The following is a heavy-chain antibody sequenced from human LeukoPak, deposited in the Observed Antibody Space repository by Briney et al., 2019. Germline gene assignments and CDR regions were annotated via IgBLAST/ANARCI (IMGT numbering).Heavy chain of an antibody. CDR3: ARGGWSTMVRGVASDCDY. Sequence: PGGSLRLSCAASGFTFSSYAMNWVRQAPGKGLEWVSSISSSSSYIYYADSVKGRFTISRDNAKNSLYLQMNSLRAEDTAVYYYARGGWSTMVRGVASDCDYWGQGTLVTVSS. D-gene: IGHD3-10*01. CDR2: ISSSSSYI. V-gene: IGHV3-21*01. J-gene: IGHJ4*02. CDR1: GFTFSSYA.